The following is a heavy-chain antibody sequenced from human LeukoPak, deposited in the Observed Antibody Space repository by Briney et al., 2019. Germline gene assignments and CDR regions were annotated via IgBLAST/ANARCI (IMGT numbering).Heavy chain of an antibody. J-gene: IGHJ4*02. CDR3: ARDLALTYYDILTGYHFDY. D-gene: IGHD3-9*01. CDR1: GYTFTSYG. Sequence: GASVKVSCKASGYTFTSYGISWVRQAPGQGLEWMGWISAYNGNTNYAQKLQGRVTMTTDTSTSTAYMELRSLRSDDTAVYYCARDLALTYYDILTGYHFDYWGQGTLVTVSS. CDR2: ISAYNGNT. V-gene: IGHV1-18*01.